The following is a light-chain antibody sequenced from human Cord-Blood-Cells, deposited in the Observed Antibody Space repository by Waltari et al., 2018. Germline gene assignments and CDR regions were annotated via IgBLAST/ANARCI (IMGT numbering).Light chain of an antibody. CDR2: DAS. Sequence: EIVLTQSPATLSLSPGERATLSCRASQSVSSYVAWYQQKPGQAPRLLIYDASNRATGIPARFSGRGSGTDFTLTISRLEPEDFAVYYCQQRSNWYTFGQGTKLEIK. CDR1: QSVSSY. J-gene: IGKJ2*01. V-gene: IGKV3-11*01. CDR3: QQRSNWYT.